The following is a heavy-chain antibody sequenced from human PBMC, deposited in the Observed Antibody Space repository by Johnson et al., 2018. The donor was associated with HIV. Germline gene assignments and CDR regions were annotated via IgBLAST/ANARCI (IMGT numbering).Heavy chain of an antibody. CDR1: GFTSGDYS. D-gene: IGHD5-24*01. V-gene: IGHV3-9*02. Sequence: EVQLVESGGGLVQTGRSLRLSCIGFGFTSGDYSMNWVRQAPGRGLEWVSGISWNSGSIGYADSVKGRFTISRDNAKNSLYLQMNSLRAEDTALYYCAISWGRWLQWDDAFDIWGQGTMVTVSS. CDR3: AISWGRWLQWDDAFDI. CDR2: ISWNSGSI. J-gene: IGHJ3*02.